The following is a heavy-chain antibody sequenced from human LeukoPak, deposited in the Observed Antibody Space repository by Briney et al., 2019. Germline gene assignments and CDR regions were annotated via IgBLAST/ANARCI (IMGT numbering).Heavy chain of an antibody. V-gene: IGHV3-30*03. CDR2: ISYDGSNK. CDR1: GFTFRSYA. J-gene: IGHJ4*02. Sequence: GGSLRLSCAASGFTFRSYAMHWVRQGPGKGLEWVAVISYDGSNKYYADSVKGRFTISRDNSKNTLYLQMNSLRAEDTAVYYCARVDYGDYGFDYWGQGTLVTVSS. CDR3: ARVDYGDYGFDY. D-gene: IGHD4-17*01.